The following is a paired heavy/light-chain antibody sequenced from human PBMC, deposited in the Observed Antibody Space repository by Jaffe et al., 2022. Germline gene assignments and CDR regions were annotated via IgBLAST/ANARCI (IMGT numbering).Heavy chain of an antibody. CDR1: GFTFSTYE. CDR2: ITSSDRAR. V-gene: IGHV3-48*03. J-gene: IGHJ3*01. CDR3: SRTYYYDGSGYYPWGALDL. D-gene: IGHD3-22*01. Sequence: EVQLVESGGGLVQPGGSLRLSCEASGFTFSTYEMNWVRQAPGKGLEWVAYITSSDRARYYADSVKGRFTISRDNAKNSLYLQMNSLRAEDTALYFCSRTYYYDGSGYYPWGALDLWGQGTMVTVSS.
Light chain of an antibody. CDR1: NSNIGSYT. CDR2: RND. CDR3: AAWDDRLNGPV. V-gene: IGLV1-44*01. J-gene: IGLJ3*02. Sequence: QSVLTQPPSASGTPGQRVTISCSGDNSNIGSYTVNWYQQLPGTAPKLLIYRNDRWPSGVPDRFSGSKSGTSASLAITGLQSEDEADYYCAAWDDRLNGPVFGGGTKVTVL.